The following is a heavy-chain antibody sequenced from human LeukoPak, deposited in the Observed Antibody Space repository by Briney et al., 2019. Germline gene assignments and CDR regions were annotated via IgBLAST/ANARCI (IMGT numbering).Heavy chain of an antibody. CDR3: ARLAPPATSNWFDP. CDR1: GESFSGYY. D-gene: IGHD2-15*01. Sequence: SETLSLTCAVYGESFSGYYWSWIRQPPGKGLEWIGEINHRGSTNYNPSLKSRVTLSVDTSKNQFSLTLSSVTAADTAVYYCARLAPPATSNWFDPWGQGTLVTVSS. J-gene: IGHJ5*02. V-gene: IGHV4-34*01. CDR2: INHRGST.